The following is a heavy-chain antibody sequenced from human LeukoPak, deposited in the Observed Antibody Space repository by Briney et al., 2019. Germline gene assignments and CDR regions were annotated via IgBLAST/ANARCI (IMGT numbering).Heavy chain of an antibody. CDR1: GFTFNSYA. CDR3: AKPIDDDSSGYYKH. CDR2: ISGSGGST. J-gene: IGHJ4*02. V-gene: IGHV3-23*01. Sequence: GGSLRLSCAASGFTFNSYAMSWVRQAPGKGLEWVSAISGSGGSTYYADSVKGRFTISRDNSKNTLYLQMNSLRAEDTAVYYCAKPIDDDSSGYYKHWGQGTLVTVSS. D-gene: IGHD3-22*01.